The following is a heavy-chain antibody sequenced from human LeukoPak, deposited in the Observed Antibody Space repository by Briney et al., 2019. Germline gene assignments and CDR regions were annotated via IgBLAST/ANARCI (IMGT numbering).Heavy chain of an antibody. CDR3: ARHRWGSSGHFDY. CDR1: GGSISGYY. CDR2: MYNSGST. J-gene: IGHJ4*02. Sequence: PSETLSLTCIVSGGSISGYYWSWIRQPPGKGLEWIGYMYNSGSTNYNPSLKSRVTISVDTSNNQFSLKLSAVTAADTAVYYCARHRWGSSGHFDYWGQGTLVTVSS. V-gene: IGHV4-59*01. D-gene: IGHD3-22*01.